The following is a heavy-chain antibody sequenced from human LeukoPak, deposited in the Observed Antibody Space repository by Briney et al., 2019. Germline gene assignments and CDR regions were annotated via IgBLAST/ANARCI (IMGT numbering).Heavy chain of an antibody. CDR3: AREIRRRGYSGYDSPGLLVY. CDR2: INHSGST. D-gene: IGHD5-12*01. J-gene: IGHJ4*02. Sequence: SETLSLTCAVYGGSFSGYYWSWIRQPPGKGLEWIGEINHSGSTNYNPSLKSRVTISVDTSKNQFSLKLSSVTAADTAVYYCAREIRRRGYSGYDSPGLLVYWGQGTLVTVSS. V-gene: IGHV4-34*01. CDR1: GGSFSGYY.